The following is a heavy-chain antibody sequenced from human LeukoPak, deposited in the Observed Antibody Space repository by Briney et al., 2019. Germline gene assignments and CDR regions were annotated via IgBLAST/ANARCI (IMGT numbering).Heavy chain of an antibody. J-gene: IGHJ6*02. CDR3: ARARYFDWLLDYYGMDV. D-gene: IGHD3-9*01. CDR2: MNPNSGNT. CDR1: GYTFTSYD. Sequence: ASVTVSFKSSGYTFTSYDINWVRQPTGQGLEWMGWMNPNSGNTGNAQKFQGRVTMTRNTSISTAYMELSSLRSEATAVYYCARARYFDWLLDYYGMDVWGQGTTVTVSS. V-gene: IGHV1-8*01.